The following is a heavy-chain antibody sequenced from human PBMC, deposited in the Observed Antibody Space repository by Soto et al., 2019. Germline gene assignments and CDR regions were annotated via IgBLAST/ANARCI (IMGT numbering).Heavy chain of an antibody. CDR1: GFTFSSYG. V-gene: IGHV3-33*01. D-gene: IGHD3-22*01. Sequence: QVQLVESGGGVVQPGRSLRLSCAASGFTFSSYGMHWVRQAPGKGLEWVAVIWYDGSNKYYADSVKGRFTISRDNSKNTRYLQMNSLRAEDTAVYYCARGITMLAVDYWGQGTLVTVSS. J-gene: IGHJ4*02. CDR3: ARGITMLAVDY. CDR2: IWYDGSNK.